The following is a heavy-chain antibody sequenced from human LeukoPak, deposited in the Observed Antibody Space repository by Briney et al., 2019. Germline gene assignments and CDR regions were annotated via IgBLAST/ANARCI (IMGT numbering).Heavy chain of an antibody. J-gene: IGHJ4*02. CDR1: GFTFSSYA. D-gene: IGHD1-26*01. CDR3: ARDPYSGSYYDY. CDR2: ISYDGSNK. V-gene: IGHV3-30*01. Sequence: GRSLRLSCAASGFTFSSYAMHWVRQAPGKGLEWVAVISYDGSNKYYADSVKGRFTISRGNSKNTLYLQMNSLRAEDTAVYYCARDPYSGSYYDYWGQGTLVTVSS.